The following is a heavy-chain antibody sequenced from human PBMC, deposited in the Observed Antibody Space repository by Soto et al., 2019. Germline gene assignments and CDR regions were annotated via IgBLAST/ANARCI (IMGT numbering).Heavy chain of an antibody. D-gene: IGHD3-10*01. Sequence: SETLSLTCTVSGGSISSYYWSWIRQPPGKGLEWIGYIYYSGSTNYNPSLKSRVTMSVDTSKNQFSLKLSSVTAADTAVYYCALSEDLLWFGELPHQFDYWGQGTLVTVS. CDR1: GGSISSYY. V-gene: IGHV4-59*08. J-gene: IGHJ4*02. CDR3: ALSEDLLWFGELPHQFDY. CDR2: IYYSGST.